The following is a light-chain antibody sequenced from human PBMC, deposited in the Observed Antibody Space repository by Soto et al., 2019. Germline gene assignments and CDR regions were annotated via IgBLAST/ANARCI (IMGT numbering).Light chain of an antibody. J-gene: IGKJ1*01. Sequence: EIGLTQSPGTVSLSPGERATLSCRASQSVSNNYLAWYQQKPGQAPRLLIYGASNRATGIPDRFSGSGSGTEFTLTISSLQSEDFAVYYCHQYNNWPPWTFGQGTKVDNK. CDR1: QSVSNN. V-gene: IGKV3D-15*01. CDR3: HQYNNWPPWT. CDR2: GAS.